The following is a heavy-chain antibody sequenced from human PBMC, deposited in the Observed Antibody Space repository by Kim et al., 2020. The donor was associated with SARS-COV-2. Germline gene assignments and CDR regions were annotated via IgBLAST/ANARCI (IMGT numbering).Heavy chain of an antibody. CDR3: AKGGTTLNWFDP. D-gene: IGHD3-16*01. Sequence: TKYSQKFQGRVTITRDTSASTAYLELSSLISEDTAVYYCAKGGTTLNWFDPWGQGTLVTVSS. J-gene: IGHJ5*02. V-gene: IGHV1-3*01. CDR2: T.